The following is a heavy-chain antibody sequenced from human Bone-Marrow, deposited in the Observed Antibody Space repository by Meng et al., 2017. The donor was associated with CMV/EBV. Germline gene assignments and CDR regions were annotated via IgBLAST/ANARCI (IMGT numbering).Heavy chain of an antibody. Sequence: GGSLRLSCAASGFTFSSYAMHWVRQAPGKGLEWVASISYDGSNKYYADSVKGRFTISRDNSKNTLYLQMNSLRAEDTAVYYCARVSVDYYYYGMDVWGQGTTVTVSS. V-gene: IGHV3-30-3*01. J-gene: IGHJ6*01. D-gene: IGHD3-10*01. CDR1: GFTFSSYA. CDR3: ARVSVDYYYYGMDV. CDR2: ISYDGSNK.